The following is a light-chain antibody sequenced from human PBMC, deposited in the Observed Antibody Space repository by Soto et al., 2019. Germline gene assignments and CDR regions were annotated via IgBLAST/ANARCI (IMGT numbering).Light chain of an antibody. CDR3: QQTNSFPRT. CDR1: QSVLNSPNSKNY. Sequence: DIVMTQSPESLAVSLGERATINCKSSQSVLNSPNSKNYLAWYQQKPGQPPKLLIYWTSTRESGVPDRFSGSGSGTDFTLTISSLQAEDIATYYCQQTNSFPRTFRQGTKVEVK. J-gene: IGKJ1*01. CDR2: WTS. V-gene: IGKV4-1*01.